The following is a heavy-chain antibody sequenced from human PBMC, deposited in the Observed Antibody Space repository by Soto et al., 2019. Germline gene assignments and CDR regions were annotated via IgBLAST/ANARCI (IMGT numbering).Heavy chain of an antibody. V-gene: IGHV2-70*13. CDR2: IDWDDDK. J-gene: IGHJ6*01. CDR1: GFACSTSGMC. CDR3: ARQAAAYPYYFYGIDV. Sequence: GETREKNSQTPALTCPCSGFACSTSGMCVNWIRQPPGKALEWLALIDWDDDKYYSTSLKTRLTISKDTSKNQVVLTMTNMDPVDTAFYYCARQAAAYPYYFYGIDVLWQ. D-gene: IGHD6-25*01.